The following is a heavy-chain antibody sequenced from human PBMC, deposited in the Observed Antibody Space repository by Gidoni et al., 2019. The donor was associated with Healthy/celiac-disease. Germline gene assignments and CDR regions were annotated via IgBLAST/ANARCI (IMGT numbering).Heavy chain of an antibody. V-gene: IGHV3-33*01. D-gene: IGHD3-22*01. CDR1: GFTFSSYG. CDR2: IWYDGSNK. J-gene: IGHJ4*02. CDR3: AREVSRGYLDY. Sequence: VQPGRSRRLSCAASGFTFSSYGKGLEWVAVIWYDGSNKYYADSVQGRFTISRDNSKNTLYLQMNSLRAEDTAVYYCAREVSRGYLDYWGQGTLVTVSS.